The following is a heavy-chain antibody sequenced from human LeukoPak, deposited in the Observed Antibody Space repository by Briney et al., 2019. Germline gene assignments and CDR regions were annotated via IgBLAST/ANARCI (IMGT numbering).Heavy chain of an antibody. CDR3: ARDEGYWFDP. CDR1: GGSISSGGYS. Sequence: SETLSLTCTVSGGSISSGGYSWSWIRQPPGKGLEWIGYIYHSGSTYYNPSLKSRVTISVDRSKNQFSLKLSSVTAADTGVYYCARDEGYWFDPWGQGTLVTVSS. CDR2: IYHSGST. J-gene: IGHJ5*02. V-gene: IGHV4-30-2*01.